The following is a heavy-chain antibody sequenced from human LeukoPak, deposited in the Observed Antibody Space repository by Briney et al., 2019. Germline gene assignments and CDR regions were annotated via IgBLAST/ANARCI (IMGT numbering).Heavy chain of an antibody. V-gene: IGHV3-23*01. J-gene: IGHJ5*02. D-gene: IGHD2-21*01. CDR3: AKDPRGPVVNAGWFDP. CDR1: GFTFSSYA. Sequence: PGGSLRLSCAASGFTFSSYAMSWVRQAPGKGLEWDSAISGSGGSTYYADSVKGRFTISRDNSKNTLYLQMNSLRAEDTAVYYCAKDPRGPVVNAGWFDPWGQGTLVTVSS. CDR2: ISGSGGST.